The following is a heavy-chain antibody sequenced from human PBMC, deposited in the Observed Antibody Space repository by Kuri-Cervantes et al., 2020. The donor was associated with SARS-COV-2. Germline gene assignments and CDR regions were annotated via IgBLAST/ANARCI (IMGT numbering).Heavy chain of an antibody. J-gene: IGHJ6*02. D-gene: IGHD2-15*01. CDR2: IYTSGST. Sequence: SETLSLTCTVSGGSISSYYWSWIRQPAGKGLEWIGRIYTSGSTNYNPSLKSRVTMSVDTSKNQFSLKLSPVTAADTAMYYCARSPRLGYCSGGSCDWGSYYGMDVWGQGTTVTVSS. CDR3: ARSPRLGYCSGGSCDWGSYYGMDV. CDR1: GGSISSYY. V-gene: IGHV4-4*07.